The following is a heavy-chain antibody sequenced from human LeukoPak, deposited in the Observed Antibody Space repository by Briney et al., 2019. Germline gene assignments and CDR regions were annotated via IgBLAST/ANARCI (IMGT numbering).Heavy chain of an antibody. Sequence: ASVKVSCKASGYTFISYYMHWVRQAPGQGLEWMGIINPSGGSTSYAQKFQGRVTMTRDTSTSTVYMELSSLRSEETAVYYCAISSGWRGGFDYWGQGTLVTVSS. D-gene: IGHD6-19*01. CDR3: AISSGWRGGFDY. CDR1: GYTFISYY. J-gene: IGHJ4*02. CDR2: INPSGGST. V-gene: IGHV1-46*01.